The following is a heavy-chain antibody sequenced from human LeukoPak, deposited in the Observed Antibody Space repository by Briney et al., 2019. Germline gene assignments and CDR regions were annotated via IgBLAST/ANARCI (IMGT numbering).Heavy chain of an antibody. Sequence: ASVKVSCKASGYTFTSYYMHWVRQAPGQGLEWLGKINPSGGRTSYAQKFQGRVTMTRDTSTSTVYMELSSLRSEDTAVYYCAREWAIAVAGPNFDYWGQGTLVTVSS. J-gene: IGHJ4*02. V-gene: IGHV1-46*01. CDR1: GYTFTSYY. D-gene: IGHD6-19*01. CDR3: AREWAIAVAGPNFDY. CDR2: INPSGGRT.